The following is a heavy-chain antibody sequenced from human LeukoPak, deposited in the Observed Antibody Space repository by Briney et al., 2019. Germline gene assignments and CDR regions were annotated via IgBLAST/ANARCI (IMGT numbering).Heavy chain of an antibody. D-gene: IGHD3-16*01. CDR2: ISSSSSTI. Sequence: PGGSLRLSCAASGFTFSSYSMNWVRQAPGKGLEWVSYISSSSSTIYYADSVKGRFTISRDNAKNSLYLQMNSLRAEDTSVYYCARDLGDFEVPGGQIDYWGQGTLVTVSS. J-gene: IGHJ4*02. V-gene: IGHV3-48*01. CDR1: GFTFSSYS. CDR3: ARDLGDFEVPGGQIDY.